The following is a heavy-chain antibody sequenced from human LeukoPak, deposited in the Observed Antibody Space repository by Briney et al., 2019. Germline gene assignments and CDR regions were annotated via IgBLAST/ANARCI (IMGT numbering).Heavy chain of an antibody. CDR3: ARDLNWGNIY. Sequence: ASVRVSCKASGGTFSSYAISWVRQAPGQGLEWMGRINPNSGGTNYAQNFHGRVTMTRDTSISTAYLDLSRLSSDDTAVYYCARDLNWGNIYWGQGTLVTVSS. D-gene: IGHD7-27*01. J-gene: IGHJ4*02. V-gene: IGHV1-2*06. CDR1: GGTFSSYA. CDR2: INPNSGGT.